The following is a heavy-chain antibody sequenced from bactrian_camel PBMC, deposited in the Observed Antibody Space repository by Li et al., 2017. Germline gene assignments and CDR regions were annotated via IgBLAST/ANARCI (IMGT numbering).Heavy chain of an antibody. CDR3: AAIGPCRLAGTKADYRY. Sequence: HVQLVESGGGSVQLGGSLRLSCVSSGYTYTRNCMGWFRQAPGKGREAVAAIDTDGDADYADSVKGRFSISKDNAKSSAYLQMDSLKPEDTAMYYCAAIGPCRLAGTKADYRYWGRGTQVTVS. CDR2: IDTDGDA. D-gene: IGHD6*01. CDR1: GYTYTRNC. J-gene: IGHJ4*01. V-gene: IGHV3S53*01.